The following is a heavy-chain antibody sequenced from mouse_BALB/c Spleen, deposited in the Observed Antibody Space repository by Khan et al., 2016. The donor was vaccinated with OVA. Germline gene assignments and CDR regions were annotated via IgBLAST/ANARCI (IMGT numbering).Heavy chain of an antibody. Sequence: QVQLKQSGAELARPGASVKMSCKASGYTFTSYTIHWIKQRPGQGLEWIGYINPSSGYTNYNQKFKDKATLTAEKSSTTAYMQLSSLTSDDSAVYYCARDGAYYRNDGLFAYWGQGTLVTVSA. CDR2: INPSSGYT. CDR3: ARDGAYYRNDGLFAY. D-gene: IGHD2-14*01. CDR1: GYTFTSYT. J-gene: IGHJ3*01. V-gene: IGHV1-4*01.